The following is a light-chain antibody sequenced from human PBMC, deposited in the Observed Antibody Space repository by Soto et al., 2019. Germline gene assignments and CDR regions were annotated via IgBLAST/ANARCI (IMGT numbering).Light chain of an antibody. CDR1: QSVSSNY. CDR3: QQYGNSRWT. V-gene: IGKV3-20*01. Sequence: EIVLTQSPGTLSLSPGERATLSCRASQSVSSNYLAWYQQKPGRAPRVLIYGASSRAPGIPDRFSGSGSGTDFTLTISRLEPEDFAVYYCQQYGNSRWTFGQGSTVDIK. CDR2: GAS. J-gene: IGKJ1*01.